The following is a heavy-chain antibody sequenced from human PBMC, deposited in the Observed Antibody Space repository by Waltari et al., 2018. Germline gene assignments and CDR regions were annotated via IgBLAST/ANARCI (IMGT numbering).Heavy chain of an antibody. CDR2: VDSDGSDWRSP. D-gene: IGHD2-15*01. CDR3: ARDTPGDGIDY. J-gene: IGHJ4*02. CDR1: GLIFRNYW. Sequence: EVQLVESGGGSVQPGGSLRLSCTAPGLIFRNYWMHWVRQVPGKGLLWVSHVDSDGSDWRSPSYADAVKGRFPISRDNAKNTVYLQMNSLRVEDTAVYYCARDTPGDGIDYWGQGTLVTVSS. V-gene: IGHV3-74*01.